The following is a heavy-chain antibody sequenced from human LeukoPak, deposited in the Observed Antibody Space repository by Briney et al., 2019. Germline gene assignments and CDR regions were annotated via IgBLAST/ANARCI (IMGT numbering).Heavy chain of an antibody. CDR3: ARVPEPTMIVVN. CDR1: GGSISNYY. Sequence: SETLSLTCTVSGGSISNYYWSWIRQPPGKGLEWIGYIYYSGSTNYNPSLKSRVTISVDTSKNQFSLKLSSVTAADTAVYYCARVPEPTMIVVNWGQGTLVTVSS. D-gene: IGHD3-22*01. J-gene: IGHJ4*02. CDR2: IYYSGST. V-gene: IGHV4-59*12.